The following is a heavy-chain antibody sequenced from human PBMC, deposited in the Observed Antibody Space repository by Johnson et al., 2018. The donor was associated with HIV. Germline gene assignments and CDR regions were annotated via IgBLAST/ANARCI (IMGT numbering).Heavy chain of an antibody. Sequence: QVHLVESGGGVVQPGRSLRLSCVASGFTFSSYGMHWVRQAPGKGLEWVAVISYDGRNKDYADSVKGRFTISRDNSKNTLYLQMNSLRVEDTAVYYCAKPKTGIDAFDIWGQGTMVTVSS. CDR3: AKPKTGIDAFDI. V-gene: IGHV3-30*18. CDR2: ISYDGRNK. CDR1: GFTFSSYG. D-gene: IGHD3-10*01. J-gene: IGHJ3*02.